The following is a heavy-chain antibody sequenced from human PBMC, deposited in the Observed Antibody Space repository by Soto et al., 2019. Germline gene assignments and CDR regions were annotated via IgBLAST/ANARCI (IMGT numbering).Heavy chain of an antibody. D-gene: IGHD2-8*02. CDR1: GGSISSGDYY. J-gene: IGHJ5*02. V-gene: IGHV4-31*03. CDR3: ARWWCGSRQGCDP. CDR2: IYYSGST. Sequence: QVQLQESGPGLVKPSQTLSLTCTVSGGSISSGDYYWSWIRQHPGKGLEWIGYIYYSGSTYYNPSLKSRVTISVDTSKNQFSLKLSSLTAADTAVYYCARWWCGSRQGCDPWGQGTLVTVSS.